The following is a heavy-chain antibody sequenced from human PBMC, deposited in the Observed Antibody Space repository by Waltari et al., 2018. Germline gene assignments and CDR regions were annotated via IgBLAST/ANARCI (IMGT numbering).Heavy chain of an antibody. J-gene: IGHJ4*02. CDR1: GGSISSSSYY. CDR3: SGEYYYDSSGYYGIDY. D-gene: IGHD3-22*01. CDR2: IYYSGGT. V-gene: IGHV4-39*01. Sequence: QLQLQESGPGLVKPSETLSLTCTVSGGSISSSSYYWGWIRQPPGKGLGWIGRIYYSGGTSHHPSLKGRVTISVDTSKNQFSLRLSSVTAADTAVYYCSGEYYYDSSGYYGIDYWGQGTLVTVSS.